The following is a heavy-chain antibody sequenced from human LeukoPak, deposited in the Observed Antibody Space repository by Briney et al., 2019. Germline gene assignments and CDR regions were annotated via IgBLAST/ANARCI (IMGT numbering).Heavy chain of an antibody. Sequence: PGGSLRLSCAASGFTFSSYSMNWVRQAPGKGLEWVSYISSSSSTIYYADSVKGRFTISRADSKNTVDLQMKNLRAEDTAVYYCAKDGAWLRFDDWGQGILVTVSS. CDR3: AKDGAWLRFDD. D-gene: IGHD5-12*01. CDR1: GFTFSSYS. V-gene: IGHV3-48*01. CDR2: ISSSSSTI. J-gene: IGHJ4*02.